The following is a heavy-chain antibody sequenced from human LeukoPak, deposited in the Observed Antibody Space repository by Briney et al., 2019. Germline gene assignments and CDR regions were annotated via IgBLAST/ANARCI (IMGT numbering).Heavy chain of an antibody. V-gene: IGHV3-15*07. Sequence: GGSLRLSCATSGFTFSNAWMNWVRQAPGKGLEWVGRIRSNSDGGTIDYAAPVKGRFALSRDDSKNTLYLQMNSLQTEDTAVYYCATDFYDTTWGQGTLVTVSS. D-gene: IGHD3-22*01. CDR1: GFTFSNAW. J-gene: IGHJ5*02. CDR2: IRSNSDGGTI. CDR3: ATDFYDTT.